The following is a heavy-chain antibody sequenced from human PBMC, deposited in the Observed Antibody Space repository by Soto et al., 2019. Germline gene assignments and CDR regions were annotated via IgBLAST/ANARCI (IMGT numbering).Heavy chain of an antibody. CDR1: GFTFSSYG. V-gene: IGHV3-33*01. D-gene: IGHD4-17*01. Sequence: QVQLVESGGGVVQPGRSLRLSCAASGFTFSSYGMHWVRQAPGKGLEWVAVIWYDGSNKYYADSVKGRFTISRDNSKNTLYLQMNSLRAEDTAVYYCARELLRAYDYGAQGAFDIWGQGTMVTVSS. CDR3: ARELLRAYDYGAQGAFDI. CDR2: IWYDGSNK. J-gene: IGHJ3*02.